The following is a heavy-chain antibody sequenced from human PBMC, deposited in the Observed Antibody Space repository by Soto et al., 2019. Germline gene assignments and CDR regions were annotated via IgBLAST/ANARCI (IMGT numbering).Heavy chain of an antibody. CDR2: IKSKADGETK. D-gene: IGHD4-4*01. CDR3: CVIKRRDQYSTSGYWFDP. CDR1: GFTFSHAW. V-gene: IGHV3-15*01. Sequence: CAASGFTFSHAWMSWVRQAPGKGLEWVGRIKSKADGETKDYGAPVRGRFTISRDDSQDILYLHMNSLRIEDTAVYYCCVIKRRDQYSTSGYWFDPWGPGTLVTVYS. J-gene: IGHJ5*02.